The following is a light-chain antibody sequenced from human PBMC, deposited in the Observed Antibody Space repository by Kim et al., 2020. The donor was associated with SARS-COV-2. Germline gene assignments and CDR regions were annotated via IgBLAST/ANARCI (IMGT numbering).Light chain of an antibody. CDR1: NSHLGSHY. CDR3: AAWDDSLSGVF. V-gene: IGLV1-47*01. CDR2: SNN. J-gene: IGLJ2*01. Sequence: GQRVTISCSGSNSHLGSHYVYWYQQLPGTAPKLLIYSNNQRPSGVPDRFSGSKSGTSASLAISGLRSEDESDYYCAAWDDSLSGVFFGGGTQLTVL.